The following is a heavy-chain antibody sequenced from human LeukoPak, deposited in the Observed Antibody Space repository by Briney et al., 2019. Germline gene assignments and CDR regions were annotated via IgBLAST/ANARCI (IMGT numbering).Heavy chain of an antibody. V-gene: IGHV3-23*01. CDR3: VKYPASGGYFDY. Sequence: GGSLRLSCAASGFTFSTYSMSWVHQAQGKGLEWVSGSSGSGGNTYYADSVKGRFTVSRDNSKNMLYLQMHSLRAEDTAIFYCVKYPASGGYFDYWGKGNPVTVSS. J-gene: IGHJ4*02. CDR2: SSGSGGNT. CDR1: GFTFSTYS. D-gene: IGHD6-13*01.